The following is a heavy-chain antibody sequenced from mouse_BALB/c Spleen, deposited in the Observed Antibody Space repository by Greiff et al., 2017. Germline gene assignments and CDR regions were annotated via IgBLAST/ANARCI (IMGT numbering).Heavy chain of an antibody. CDR1: GFNIKDYY. CDR3: ALLRPFAY. Sequence: VQLKESGAELVRPGALVKLSCKASGFNIKDYYMHWVKQRPEQGLEWIGWIDPENGNTIYDAKFQGKASITADTSSNTAYLQLSSLTSEDTAVYYCALLRPFAYWGQGTLVTVSA. CDR2: IDPENGNT. J-gene: IGHJ3*01. V-gene: IGHV14-1*02. D-gene: IGHD1-2*01.